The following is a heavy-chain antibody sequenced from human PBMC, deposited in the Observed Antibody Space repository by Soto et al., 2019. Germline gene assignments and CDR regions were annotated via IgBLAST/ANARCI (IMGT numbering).Heavy chain of an antibody. CDR1: GYKFTSYY. CDR3: ARECGTYCGIDGFDI. D-gene: IGHD3-22*01. Sequence: VTSVKVSCKASGYKFTSYYMHWVRQAPGQGLEWMGMINPSGGTTSYAQKFQGRVTMTRDTSTSTIYMELSSLRSEDTAVYYCARECGTYCGIDGFDILGQGTMVTVPS. V-gene: IGHV1-46*01. CDR2: INPSGGTT. J-gene: IGHJ3*02.